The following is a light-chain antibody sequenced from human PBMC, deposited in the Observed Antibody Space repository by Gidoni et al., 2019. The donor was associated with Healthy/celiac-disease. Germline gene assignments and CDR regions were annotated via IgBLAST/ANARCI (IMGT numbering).Light chain of an antibody. CDR2: DAS. CDR3: QQRSNWPPT. V-gene: IGKV3-11*01. J-gene: IGKJ4*01. CDR1: QSVSSH. Sequence: SVLTPYPATLSLSPGERATLSCRASQSVSSHLAWYPQKPGQAPRLLIYDASHRATGIPARLSGRGSGTDFTLTISSLEPEDFAVYYCQQRSNWPPTFGGXTKVEIK.